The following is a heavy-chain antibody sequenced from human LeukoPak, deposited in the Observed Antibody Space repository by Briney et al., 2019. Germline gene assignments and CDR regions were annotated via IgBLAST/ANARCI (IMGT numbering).Heavy chain of an antibody. Sequence: PGGSLRLSCAASGFIFSSYDMSWIRQPPGKGLEWIGYIYYSGSTNYNPSLKSRVTISLDTSKTQFSLKLSSVTAADTAVYYCARVKSSGRYFDYWGQGTLVTVSS. V-gene: IGHV4-59*01. D-gene: IGHD3-22*01. J-gene: IGHJ4*02. CDR1: GFIFSSYD. CDR3: ARVKSSGRYFDY. CDR2: IYYSGST.